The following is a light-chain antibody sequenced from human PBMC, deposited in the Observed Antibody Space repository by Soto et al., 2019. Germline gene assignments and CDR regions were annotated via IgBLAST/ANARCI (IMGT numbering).Light chain of an antibody. V-gene: IGKV3-11*01. CDR3: QQRSNWPPPT. CDR2: HAS. Sequence: EIVLTQSPATLSLSPGESATLSCRASQRVANYLAWYQQKPGQAPRLLIYHASTRASGIPARFSGSGSGTNFTLTISSLQPEDFAVYYCQQRSNWPPPTFGQGTKVEIK. CDR1: QRVANY. J-gene: IGKJ4*01.